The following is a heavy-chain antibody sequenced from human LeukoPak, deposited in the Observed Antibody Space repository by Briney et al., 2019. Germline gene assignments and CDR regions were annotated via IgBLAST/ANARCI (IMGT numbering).Heavy chain of an antibody. CDR2: ISYSGST. J-gene: IGHJ6*02. CDR1: GDSVSSYY. CDR3: ASLIRQGHYAMDV. V-gene: IGHV4-59*02. Sequence: SETLSLTCTVSGDSVSSYYWSWIRQPPGKGLEWIGYISYSGSTNCNPSLRGRVTISIDTSKNQFSLRLSSVTAADTAVYYCASLIRQGHYAMDVWGQGTMVTVSS.